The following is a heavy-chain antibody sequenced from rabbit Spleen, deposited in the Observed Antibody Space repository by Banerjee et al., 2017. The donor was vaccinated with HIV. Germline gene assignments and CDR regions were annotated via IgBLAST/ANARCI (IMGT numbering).Heavy chain of an antibody. V-gene: IGHV1S40*01. CDR1: GFTLSSYY. D-gene: IGHD7-1*01. J-gene: IGHJ6*01. CDR3: ARGDSDHSAGRDL. CDR2: IYTGNGKT. Sequence: QSLEESGGGLVQPGGSLKLSCKASGFTLSSYYMNWVRQAPGKGLEWIACIYTGNGKTYYASWAKGRFTISKTSSTTVTLQMTSLTAADTATYFCARGDSDHSAGRDLWGPGTLVTVS.